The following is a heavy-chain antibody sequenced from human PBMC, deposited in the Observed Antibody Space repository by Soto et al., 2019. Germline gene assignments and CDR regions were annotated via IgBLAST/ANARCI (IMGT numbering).Heavy chain of an antibody. V-gene: IGHV1-69*13. J-gene: IGHJ6*02. CDR1: GGTFSSYA. CDR3: ASSVTIFGVSSYYGTDV. D-gene: IGHD3-3*01. Sequence: ASVKVSCNASGGTFSSYAISWVRQAPGQGLEWMGGIIPIFGTANYAQKFQGRVTITADESTSTAYMELSSLRSEDTAVYYCASSVTIFGVSSYYGTDVWGQGTTVTVSS. CDR2: IIPIFGTA.